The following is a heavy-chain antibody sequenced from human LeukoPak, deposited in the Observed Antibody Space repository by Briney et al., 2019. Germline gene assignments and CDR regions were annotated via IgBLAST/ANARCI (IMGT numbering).Heavy chain of an antibody. CDR3: ARDFVRSLAFGYGMDV. CDR2: INANSGGT. D-gene: IGHD3-3*01. Sequence: ASVKASCKASGYTFTGYYIHWLRQAPGQGLEWMGRINANSGGTSSAQKFQGRVTMTRDTSISTAYMELSSLRSDDTAVYYCARDFVRSLAFGYGMDVWGRGTTVTVSS. V-gene: IGHV1-2*06. J-gene: IGHJ6*02. CDR1: GYTFTGYY.